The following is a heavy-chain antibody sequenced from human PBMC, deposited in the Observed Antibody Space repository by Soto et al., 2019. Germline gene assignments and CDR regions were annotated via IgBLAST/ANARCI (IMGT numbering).Heavy chain of an antibody. J-gene: IGHJ4*02. Sequence: QVQLVESGGALVKPGGSLRLSCAASGFTFSNYYMSWIRQAPGKGLEWVSYISSSGSNIYYAHSVKGRFTIARDNAKNSLCLQMDSLRAEDTAVYYCARQSCSGTHCYWFFDYWGQGTLVTVSS. CDR1: GFTFSNYY. V-gene: IGHV3-11*01. CDR2: ISSSGSNI. D-gene: IGHD2-2*01. CDR3: ARQSCSGTHCYWFFDY.